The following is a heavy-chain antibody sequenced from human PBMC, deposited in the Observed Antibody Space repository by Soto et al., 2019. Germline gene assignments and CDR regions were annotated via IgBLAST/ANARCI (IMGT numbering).Heavy chain of an antibody. V-gene: IGHV1-2*02. Sequence: PVKGFCQAAGYRFTGYYIHLVRQARGQGFEWMGWINPSTGGTSYAQKFQGRVTVNRDTYISTAYMELSRLRSDDTAVYYCARDLGGIGDHFDSWGQGTRVTVSS. CDR2: INPSTGGT. D-gene: IGHD3-16*01. CDR1: GYRFTGYY. CDR3: ARDLGGIGDHFDS. J-gene: IGHJ4*02.